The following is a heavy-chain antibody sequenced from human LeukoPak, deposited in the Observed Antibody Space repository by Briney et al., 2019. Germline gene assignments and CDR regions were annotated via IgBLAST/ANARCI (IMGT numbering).Heavy chain of an antibody. CDR2: IYYSGST. Sequence: PSETLSLTCTVSGGSISSYYWSWIRQPPGKGLEWIGYIYYSGSTNYNPSLKSRVTISVDTSKNQFSLKLSSVTAADTAVYYCAGGVGSSTSNWGQGTLVTVSS. J-gene: IGHJ4*02. CDR3: AGGVGSSTSN. D-gene: IGHD2-2*01. V-gene: IGHV4-59*12. CDR1: GGSISSYY.